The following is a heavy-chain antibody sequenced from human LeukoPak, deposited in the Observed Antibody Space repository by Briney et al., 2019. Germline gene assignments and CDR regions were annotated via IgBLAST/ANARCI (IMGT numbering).Heavy chain of an antibody. CDR2: INSDGSTT. CDR1: GFTFTSYW. J-gene: IGHJ4*02. CDR3: AKAWGTPHDF. D-gene: IGHD3-3*01. Sequence: GGSLRLSCAASGFTFTSYWMHWVRQAPGNGLVWVSRINSDGSTTNYADSVKGRFTISRDNAKNTLYLQMNSLRGEDTAVYYCAKAWGTPHDFWSQGTLVTVSS. V-gene: IGHV3-74*01.